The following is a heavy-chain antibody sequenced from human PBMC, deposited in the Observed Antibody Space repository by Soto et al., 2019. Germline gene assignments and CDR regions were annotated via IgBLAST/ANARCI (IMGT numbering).Heavy chain of an antibody. V-gene: IGHV3-66*01. Sequence: EVQLVESGGGLVQPGGSLRLSCSASGFTVSRNYMSWVRQAPGKGLEWVSVIYSGGSTYYADSVKGRFTISRDNSKNTLYLQMNSLRAEDTAVYYCAKGADTIFGVLIDYYYYYIDVLGKGTTVTVSS. CDR3: AKGADTIFGVLIDYYYYYIDV. D-gene: IGHD3-3*01. CDR2: IYSGGST. J-gene: IGHJ6*03. CDR1: GFTVSRNY.